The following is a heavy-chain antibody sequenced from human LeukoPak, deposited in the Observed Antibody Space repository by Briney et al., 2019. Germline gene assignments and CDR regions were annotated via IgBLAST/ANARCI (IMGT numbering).Heavy chain of an antibody. V-gene: IGHV4-34*01. CDR1: GESLSGYY. CDR2: INHNGNT. Sequence: SETLSLTCAVYGESLSGYYWSWIRQPPRKGLEWIGEINHNGNTNYNPSLKSRVTMSIDTSKNQFSLRLTSVTAADTTVYYCAREVRGIGAYCGGDCPPDAFDIWGQGTMVTVSS. D-gene: IGHD2-21*02. J-gene: IGHJ3*02. CDR3: AREVRGIGAYCGGDCPPDAFDI.